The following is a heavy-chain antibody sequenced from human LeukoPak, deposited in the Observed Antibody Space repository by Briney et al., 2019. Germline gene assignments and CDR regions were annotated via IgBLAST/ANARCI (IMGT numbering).Heavy chain of an antibody. D-gene: IGHD2-2*01. CDR2: IYYSGNT. J-gene: IGHJ5*02. CDR1: GGPIRSTNYY. V-gene: IGHV4-39*07. CDR3: ARFSACSSTSCYGRPYNWFDP. Sequence: ASETLPLTCTVSGGPIRSTNYYWGWIRQPPGKGLEWIGSIYYSGNTYRSPSLMSRVTISVDTSKNQFSLKLSSVTAADTAVYYCARFSACSSTSCYGRPYNWFDPWGQGTLVTVSS.